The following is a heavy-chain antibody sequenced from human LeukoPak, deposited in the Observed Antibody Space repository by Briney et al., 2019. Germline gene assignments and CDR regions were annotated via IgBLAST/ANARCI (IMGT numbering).Heavy chain of an antibody. CDR1: GFTFSSYA. J-gene: IGHJ5*02. D-gene: IGHD1-7*01. V-gene: IGHV3-23*01. CDR3: AKTPTRITATTLVSP. CDR2: ISGSGGST. Sequence: GGSLRLSCAASGFTFSSYAMSWVRQAPGKGLEWVSAISGSGGSTYYADSVKGRFTISRDNSKNTLYLQMNSLRAEDTAVYYCAKTPTRITATTLVSPWGEGALVTVSS.